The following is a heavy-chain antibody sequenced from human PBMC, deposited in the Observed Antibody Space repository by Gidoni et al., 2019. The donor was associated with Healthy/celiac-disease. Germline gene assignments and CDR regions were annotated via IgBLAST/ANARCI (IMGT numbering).Heavy chain of an antibody. Sequence: QVQLVQSGAEVQKPGASVKVSCKASGSTFTSYGISWVRQAPGQGLEWMGWISAYNGNTNYAQKLQGRVTMTTDTSTSTAYMELRSLRSDDTAVYYCARVPINYGDYRIFDYWGQGTLVTVSS. D-gene: IGHD4-17*01. CDR1: GSTFTSYG. CDR3: ARVPINYGDYRIFDY. CDR2: ISAYNGNT. J-gene: IGHJ4*02. V-gene: IGHV1-18*01.